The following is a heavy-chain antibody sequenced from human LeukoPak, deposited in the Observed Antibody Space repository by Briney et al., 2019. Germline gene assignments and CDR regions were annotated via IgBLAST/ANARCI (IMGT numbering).Heavy chain of an antibody. J-gene: IGHJ5*02. D-gene: IGHD3-10*01. CDR2: IYYSGST. Sequence: SETLSLTCTVSGGSISSSSYYWGWIRQPPGKGLEWIGSIYYSGSTYYNPSLKSRVTISVDTSKNQCSLKLNSVTAADTAVYYCARVVYRGENWFDPWGQGTLVTVSS. CDR3: ARVVYRGENWFDP. V-gene: IGHV4-39*07. CDR1: GGSISSSSYY.